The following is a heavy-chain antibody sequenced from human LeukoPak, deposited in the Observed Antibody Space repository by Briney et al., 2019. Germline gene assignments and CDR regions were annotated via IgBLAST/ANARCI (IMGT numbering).Heavy chain of an antibody. CDR3: ARVVRGVFGETLAFDI. CDR2: ISGSGGTT. V-gene: IGHV3-23*01. CDR1: AFTFSNYA. D-gene: IGHD3-10*02. J-gene: IGHJ3*02. Sequence: GGSLRLSCAASAFTFSNYAINWVRQAPGKGLEWVSAISGSGGTTYYADSVKGRFTISRDNSKNTLYLQMNSLRAEDTAVYYCARVVRGVFGETLAFDIWGQGTMVTVSS.